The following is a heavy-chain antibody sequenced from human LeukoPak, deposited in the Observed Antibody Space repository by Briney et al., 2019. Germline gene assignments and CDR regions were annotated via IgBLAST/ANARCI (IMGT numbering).Heavy chain of an antibody. D-gene: IGHD3-10*01. CDR2: TYTSGST. J-gene: IGHJ5*02. CDR1: GGSISSGSYY. V-gene: IGHV4-61*02. CDR3: ARDSSLSGWFDP. Sequence: SETLSPTCTVSGGSISSGSYYWSWIRQPAGKGLEWVGRTYTSGSTIYNPSLESRVTISLDTSKNQFSLKLSSVTAADTAVYYCARDSSLSGWFDPWGQGTLVTVSS.